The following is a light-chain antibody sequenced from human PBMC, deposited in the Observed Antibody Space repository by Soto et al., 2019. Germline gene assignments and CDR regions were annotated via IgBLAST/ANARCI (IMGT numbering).Light chain of an antibody. Sequence: EIVMTHSPVTLSVSPGERATLSCRASQSVSSNLAWYQQKPGQAPRLLIYGASTRATGIPARFSGSGSGTEFTLTISSLQSEAFAVYYCQQYNNWPRLTFGGGTKVDIK. V-gene: IGKV3-15*01. CDR2: GAS. CDR3: QQYNNWPRLT. CDR1: QSVSSN. J-gene: IGKJ4*01.